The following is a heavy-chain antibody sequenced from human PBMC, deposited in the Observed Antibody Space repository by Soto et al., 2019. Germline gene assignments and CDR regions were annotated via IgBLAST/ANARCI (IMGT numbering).Heavy chain of an antibody. CDR3: ARCYCSVGSCFTCWHFDL. Sequence: QVQVVQSGAEVKKPGASVKVASKASGYSLDTFGMSWVRQAPGQGIEWMGWISIEKGDTNSAQKFQDRVTMTTDTSTSTAYMELRSLTSDDTAVYYCARCYCSVGSCFTCWHFDLWGRGTLVTVSS. J-gene: IGHJ2*01. D-gene: IGHD2-15*01. V-gene: IGHV1-18*01. CDR1: GYSLDTFG. CDR2: ISIEKGDT.